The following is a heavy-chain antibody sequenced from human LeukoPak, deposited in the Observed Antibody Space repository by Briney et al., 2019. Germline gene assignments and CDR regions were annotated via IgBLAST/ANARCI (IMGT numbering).Heavy chain of an antibody. J-gene: IGHJ4*02. D-gene: IGHD3-3*01. V-gene: IGHV4-30-2*01. Sequence: SETLSLTCAVSGGSISSGDYSWSWIRQPPGKGLEWIGYISHSGSPSYNPSLKNRVTLSVDRSKNQFSLKLSSVTAADTAVYYCAREGDFWSGSFDYWGQGTLVTVSS. CDR3: AREGDFWSGSFDY. CDR1: GGSISSGDYS. CDR2: ISHSGSP.